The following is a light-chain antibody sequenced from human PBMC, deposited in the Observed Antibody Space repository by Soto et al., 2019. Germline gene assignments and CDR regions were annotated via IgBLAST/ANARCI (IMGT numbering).Light chain of an antibody. Sequence: QSVLTQPASVSGSPGQSITISCTGTSSDVGAYNYVSWYQHHPGKAPKLMIYEVTNRPSGVSNRFSGSKSGNTASLTISGLQAGDEADYYCNSYTTNSNRVFGTGTKVTV. CDR1: SSDVGAYNY. CDR3: NSYTTNSNRV. V-gene: IGLV2-14*01. CDR2: EVT. J-gene: IGLJ1*01.